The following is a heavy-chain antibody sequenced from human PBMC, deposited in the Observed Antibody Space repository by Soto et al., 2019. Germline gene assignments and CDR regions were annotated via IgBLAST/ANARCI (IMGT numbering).Heavy chain of an antibody. CDR2: RKQDGSEK. D-gene: IGHD6-13*01. CDR3: ATREYCSSWYLGY. CDR1: GFTFSSYW. V-gene: IGHV3-7*01. Sequence: GGSLRLSCAASGFTFSSYWMSWVRQAPGKGLEWVAKRKQDGSEKYYVDSVKGRFTISRDNAKNSLYLQMNSMRADDTAVDYCATREYCSSWYLGYWGQGTLVTVSS. J-gene: IGHJ4*02.